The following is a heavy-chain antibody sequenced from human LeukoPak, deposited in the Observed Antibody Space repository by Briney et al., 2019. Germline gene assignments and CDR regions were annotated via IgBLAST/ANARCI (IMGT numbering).Heavy chain of an antibody. V-gene: IGHV1-2*02. CDR2: INSNTGGT. Sequence: ASVTVSCTASGYTFTDYYIHWVRQAPGQGLEWMGWINSNTGGTDYAQNFQGRVTMTRDTSINTAYMELSSLKSDDTAVYYCARRIWFGEPQFDYWGQGTLVTVSS. CDR3: ARRIWFGEPQFDY. J-gene: IGHJ4*02. CDR1: GYTFTDYY. D-gene: IGHD3-10*01.